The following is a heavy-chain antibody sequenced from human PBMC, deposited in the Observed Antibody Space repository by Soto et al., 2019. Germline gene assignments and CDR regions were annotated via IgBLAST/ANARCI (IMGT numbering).Heavy chain of an antibody. CDR2: ISSSSSTI. CDR1: GFTFSSYS. V-gene: IGHV3-48*01. Sequence: GGSLRLSCAASGFTFSSYSMNWVRQAPGKGLEWVSYISSSSSTIYYADSVKGRFTISRDNAKNSLYLQMNSLRAEDTAVYYTARNLHSSSWYGFDYWGQGTLVTVSS. J-gene: IGHJ4*02. CDR3: ARNLHSSSWYGFDY. D-gene: IGHD6-13*01.